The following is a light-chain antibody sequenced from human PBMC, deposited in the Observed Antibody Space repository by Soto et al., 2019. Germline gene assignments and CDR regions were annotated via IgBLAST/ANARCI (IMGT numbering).Light chain of an antibody. J-gene: IGKJ5*01. Sequence: IVLTHSPATLSFSPGEIATLSFRASQSVSSYLAWYQQKPGQAPRLLIYDASNRATGIPARFSGSGSGTDFTLTISSLEPEDFAVYYCQQRSNWPPITFGQGTRLEIK. CDR3: QQRSNWPPIT. CDR1: QSVSSY. V-gene: IGKV3-11*01. CDR2: DAS.